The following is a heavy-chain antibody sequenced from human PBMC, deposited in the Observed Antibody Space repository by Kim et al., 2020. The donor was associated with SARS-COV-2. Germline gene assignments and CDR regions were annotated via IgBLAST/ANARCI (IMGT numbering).Heavy chain of an antibody. Sequence: GGSLRLSCAASGFTFSSYSMNWVRQAPGKGLEWVSYISSSSSTIYYADSVKGRFTISRDNAKNSLYLQMNSLRDEDTAVYYCARDLGGTTGYYYYYGMDVWGQGTTVTISS. CDR1: GFTFSSYS. V-gene: IGHV3-48*02. CDR3: ARDLGGTTGYYYYYGMDV. J-gene: IGHJ6*02. D-gene: IGHD1-1*01. CDR2: ISSSSSTI.